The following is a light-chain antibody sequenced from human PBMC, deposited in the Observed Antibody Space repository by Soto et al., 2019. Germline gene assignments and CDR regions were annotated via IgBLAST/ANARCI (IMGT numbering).Light chain of an antibody. CDR2: AAS. CDR1: QGVDNKY. J-gene: IGKJ3*01. Sequence: EIALTQSPGTLSLSPGARATLSCRASQGVDNKYLAWYQQKPGQAPRLLIYAASSRATGIPHRFSGSGSLSDVPLIIGSLELEEFPVYSCQQCGNSPGIRIGPGT. V-gene: IGKV3-20*01. CDR3: QQCGNSPGIR.